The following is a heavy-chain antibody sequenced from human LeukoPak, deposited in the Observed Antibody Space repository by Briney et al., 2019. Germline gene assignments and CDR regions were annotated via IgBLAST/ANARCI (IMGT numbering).Heavy chain of an antibody. CDR1: GYTFTGYY. V-gene: IGHV1-2*02. Sequence: ASVKISCKASGYTFTGYYMHWVRQAPGQGLEWMGWINPNSGGTHYAQKFQGRVTTTRDTPISTAYMELRRLGSDDTAVYYCARDRGPQYQPLLVYFDYWGQGTLVTVSS. D-gene: IGHD2-2*01. CDR3: ARDRGPQYQPLLVYFDY. CDR2: INPNSGGT. J-gene: IGHJ4*02.